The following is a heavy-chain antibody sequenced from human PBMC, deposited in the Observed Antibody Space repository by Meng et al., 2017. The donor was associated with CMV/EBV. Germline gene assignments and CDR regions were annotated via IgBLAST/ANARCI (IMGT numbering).Heavy chain of an antibody. CDR1: GFTFSGSA. V-gene: IGHV3-73*01. CDR2: IRSKANSYAT. CDR3: RAEAAAGTDIDY. J-gene: IGHJ4*02. Sequence: LTCAASGFTFSGSAMHWVRQASGKGLEWVGRIRSKANSYATAYAASVKGRFTISRDDSKNTAYLQMNSLKTEDTAVYYCRAEAAAGTDIDYWGQGTLVTVSS. D-gene: IGHD6-13*01.